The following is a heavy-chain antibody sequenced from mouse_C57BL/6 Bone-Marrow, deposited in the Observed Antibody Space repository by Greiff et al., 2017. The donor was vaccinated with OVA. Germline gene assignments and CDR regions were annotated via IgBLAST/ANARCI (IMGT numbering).Heavy chain of an antibody. Sequence: EVHLVESGPGLVKPSQSLSLTCSVTGYSITSGYYWNWIRQFPGNKLEWMGYISYDGSNNYNPSLKNRISITRDTSKNQFFLKLNSVTTEDTATYYCARGLRPYYAMDYWGQGTSVTVSS. J-gene: IGHJ4*01. D-gene: IGHD2-4*01. CDR2: ISYDGSN. CDR1: GYSITSGYY. V-gene: IGHV3-6*01. CDR3: ARGLRPYYAMDY.